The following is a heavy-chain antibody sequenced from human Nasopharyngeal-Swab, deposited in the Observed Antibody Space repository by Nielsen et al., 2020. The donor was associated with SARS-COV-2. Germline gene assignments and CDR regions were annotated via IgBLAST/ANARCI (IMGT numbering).Heavy chain of an antibody. J-gene: IGHJ4*02. CDR3: AKPLIPGLIRTTYFDN. CDR2: ISCSGGST. Sequence: GESLKISCAASGFTFSSYAMSWVRQAPGKGLEWVSAISCSGGSTYYADSVKGRFTISRDNSKNTLYLQMNSLRAEDTAVYYCAKPLIPGLIRTTYFDNWGQGTLVTVSS. CDR1: GFTFSSYA. V-gene: IGHV3-23*01. D-gene: IGHD3-16*01.